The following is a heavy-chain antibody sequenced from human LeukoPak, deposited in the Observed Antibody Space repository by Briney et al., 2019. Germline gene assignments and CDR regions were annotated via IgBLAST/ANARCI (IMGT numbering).Heavy chain of an antibody. CDR3: AKGSHYYGSSGYLRRRPVYYFDY. V-gene: IGHV3-33*06. J-gene: IGHJ4*02. D-gene: IGHD3-22*01. Sequence: PGGSLRLSCAASGFTFSTYGMNWVRQAPGKGLEWVAIIWYDGNNKYYADSVKGRFTISRDNSNNTLYLQMNSLRAEDTAVYYCAKGSHYYGSSGYLRRRPVYYFDYWGQGTLVTVSS. CDR1: GFTFSTYG. CDR2: IWYDGNNK.